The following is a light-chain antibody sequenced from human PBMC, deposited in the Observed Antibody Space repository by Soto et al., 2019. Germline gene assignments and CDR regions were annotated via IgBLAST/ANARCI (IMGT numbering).Light chain of an antibody. Sequence: QSALTQPASVSGSPGQSITISCTGTSSDIGDYTHVSWYQQHPGKAPKLMIYDVSKRPSGVPDRFSGSKSGNTASLTISGLQAEDEADYYCCSYAGSYTFVFGTGTKLTVL. V-gene: IGLV2-11*01. CDR2: DVS. CDR3: CSYAGSYTFV. J-gene: IGLJ1*01. CDR1: SSDIGDYTH.